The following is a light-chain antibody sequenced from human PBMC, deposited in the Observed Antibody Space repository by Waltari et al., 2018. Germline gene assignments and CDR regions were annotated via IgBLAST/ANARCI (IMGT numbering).Light chain of an antibody. J-gene: IGLJ2*01. Sequence: SSDLTQDPSLSVALGPTVRITCQGDSPRTYSANWYQQRPGQAPILVLYGPDNRPPGIPDRFSGSTSGNTASLTITGAQAEDEADYYCHSRETFSTRLFGGGTRLTV. CDR2: GPD. CDR3: HSRETFSTRL. CDR1: SPRTYS. V-gene: IGLV3-19*01.